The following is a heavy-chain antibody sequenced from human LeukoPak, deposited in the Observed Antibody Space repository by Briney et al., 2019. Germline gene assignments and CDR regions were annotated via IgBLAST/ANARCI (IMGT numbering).Heavy chain of an antibody. Sequence: PGGTLRLSCAASGFTFSSYGMSWVRQAPGKGLEWVSAISGSGGSTYYADSVKGRFTISRDNSKNTLYLQMNSLRAEDTAVYYCAKDRVTFLTPPFDYWGQGTLVTVSS. CDR1: GFTFSSYG. V-gene: IGHV3-23*01. CDR3: AKDRVTFLTPPFDY. J-gene: IGHJ4*02. CDR2: ISGSGGST. D-gene: IGHD2-21*02.